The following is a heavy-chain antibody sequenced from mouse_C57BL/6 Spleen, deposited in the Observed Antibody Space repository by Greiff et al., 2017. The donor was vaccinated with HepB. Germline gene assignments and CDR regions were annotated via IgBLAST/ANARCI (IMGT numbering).Heavy chain of an antibody. CDR1: GYAFSSSW. J-gene: IGHJ4*01. CDR3: AREDYYGILYAMDY. V-gene: IGHV1-82*01. Sequence: QVQLQQSGPELVKPGASVKISCKASGYAFSSSWMNWVKQRPGKGLEWIGRIYPGDGDTNYNGKFKGKATLTADKSSSTAYMQLSSLTSEDSAVYFCAREDYYGILYAMDYWGQGTSVTVSS. CDR2: IYPGDGDT. D-gene: IGHD2-1*01.